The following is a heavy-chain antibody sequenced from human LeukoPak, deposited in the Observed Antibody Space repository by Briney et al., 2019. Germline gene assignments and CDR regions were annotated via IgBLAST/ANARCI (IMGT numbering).Heavy chain of an antibody. Sequence: GGSLRLSCAASGFTFSSYNINWVRQAPGKGLEWVSSISHSSRHIYYADSVKGRFTISRDNSKNTPYLQMNSLRAEDTAVYYCAKDWWFDPWGQGTLVTVSS. CDR2: ISHSSRHI. J-gene: IGHJ5*02. V-gene: IGHV3-21*04. CDR3: AKDWWFDP. CDR1: GFTFSSYN.